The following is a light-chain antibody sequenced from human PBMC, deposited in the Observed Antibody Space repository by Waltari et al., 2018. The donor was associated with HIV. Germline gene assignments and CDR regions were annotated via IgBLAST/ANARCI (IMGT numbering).Light chain of an antibody. CDR3: ATWDDRLNYWV. CDR1: PSNIGTNS. J-gene: IGLJ3*02. V-gene: IGLV1-44*01. Sequence: QSVVTQPPSASGAPGPRVTISCSGSPSNIGTNSVIWYQQFPGTAPKLLIHPDNERPSGVPDRFSGSKSGTSASLAISGLQSEDEADYYCATWDDRLNYWVFGGGTKLTVL. CDR2: PDN.